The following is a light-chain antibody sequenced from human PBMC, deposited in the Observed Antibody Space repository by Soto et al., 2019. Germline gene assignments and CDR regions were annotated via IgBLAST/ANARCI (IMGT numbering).Light chain of an antibody. CDR1: QSVYSTY. V-gene: IGKV3-20*01. Sequence: EIVLTQSPGTLSLSPGDTATLSCRASQSVYSTYLAWYQHKVGQAPRLLIYGSSTRATGIPDRFSGSGSGTDFTLTIRRLEPEDFAVYYCQQYGSSPSTFGQWTKVEVK. CDR3: QQYGSSPST. CDR2: GSS. J-gene: IGKJ1*01.